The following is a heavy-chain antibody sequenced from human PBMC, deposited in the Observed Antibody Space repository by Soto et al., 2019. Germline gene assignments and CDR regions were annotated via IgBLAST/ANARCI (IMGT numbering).Heavy chain of an antibody. Sequence: PSETLSLTCTVSGGSISSYYWSWIRQPPGKGLEWIGYIYYSGSTNYNPSLKSRVTISVDTSKNQFSLKLSSVTAADTAVYYCARHFNDDYDFWSGPVPYYYYYMDVWGKGTTVTVSS. D-gene: IGHD3-3*01. J-gene: IGHJ6*03. CDR1: GGSISSYY. CDR3: ARHFNDDYDFWSGPVPYYYYYMDV. CDR2: IYYSGST. V-gene: IGHV4-59*08.